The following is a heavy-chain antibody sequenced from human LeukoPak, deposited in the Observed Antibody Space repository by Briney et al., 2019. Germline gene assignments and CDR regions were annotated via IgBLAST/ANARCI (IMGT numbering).Heavy chain of an antibody. CDR1: GFTVSSNY. Sequence: GGSLRLSCAASGFTVSSNYMSWVRQAPGKGLVWVSRIEGDGSRSTYADSVKGRFTISRDNAKNTLYLQMTSLRAEDTAVYYCARNRDYDSFDPWGQGTLVTVSS. J-gene: IGHJ5*02. CDR3: ARNRDYDSFDP. D-gene: IGHD5-12*01. V-gene: IGHV3-74*03. CDR2: IEGDGSRS.